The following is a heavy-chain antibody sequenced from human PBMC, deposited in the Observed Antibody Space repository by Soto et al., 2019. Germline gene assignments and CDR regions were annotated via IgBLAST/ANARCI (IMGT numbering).Heavy chain of an antibody. J-gene: IGHJ4*02. D-gene: IGHD1-7*01. V-gene: IGHV3-30*18. CDR2: ISDDGSKK. CDR3: AKDDGNYGFDY. CDR1: GFIFGGYG. Sequence: QVQLVESGGGVVQPGRSLRLSCAASGFIFGGYGMHWVRQAPGKGLEWVAVISDDGSKKYYADSVKGRFTISRDSSKKTMYLQMDSLRAEDKAVYYCAKDDGNYGFDYWGQGTLVTVSS.